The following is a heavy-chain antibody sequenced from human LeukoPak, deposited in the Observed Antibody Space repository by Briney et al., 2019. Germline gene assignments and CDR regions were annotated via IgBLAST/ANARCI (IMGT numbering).Heavy chain of an antibody. CDR3: TRDWRNLGYDY. CDR2: IEGDGNRI. CDR1: GFTLSAYW. J-gene: IGHJ4*02. V-gene: IGHV3-74*01. Sequence: GESLRLSCAASGFTLSAYWMHWVRQAPGKGLMWVSRIEGDGNRITYADSVKGRFTISRDNAKNTLYLQMNSLRAEDTAVYYCTRDWRNLGYDYWGQGTLVTVSS. D-gene: IGHD5-12*01.